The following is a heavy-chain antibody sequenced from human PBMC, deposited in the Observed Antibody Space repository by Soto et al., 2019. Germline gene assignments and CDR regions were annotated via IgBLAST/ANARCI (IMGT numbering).Heavy chain of an antibody. D-gene: IGHD3-3*01. Sequence: TGGSLRLSCAASGFTFSSYAMSWVRQAPGKGLEWVSAISGSGGSTYYADSVKGRFTISRDNSKNTLYLQMNSLRAEDTAVYYCAKDATSPVTIFGVAPYWGQGTLVTVSS. V-gene: IGHV3-23*01. CDR1: GFTFSSYA. J-gene: IGHJ4*02. CDR3: AKDATSPVTIFGVAPY. CDR2: ISGSGGST.